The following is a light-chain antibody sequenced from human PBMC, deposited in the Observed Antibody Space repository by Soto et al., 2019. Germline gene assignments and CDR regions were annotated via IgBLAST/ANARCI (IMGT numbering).Light chain of an antibody. CDR2: EAS. CDR3: QQYNTFWT. Sequence: DIQMTQSPSTLSASVGDRVTITCRASQMIYTWLAWYQQKPGKAPKLLIYEASSLDVGVPSRFSGSGSGTGFTLTISSLQPDDFATYYCQQYNTFWTFGQGTKVDIK. V-gene: IGKV1-5*03. J-gene: IGKJ1*01. CDR1: QMIYTW.